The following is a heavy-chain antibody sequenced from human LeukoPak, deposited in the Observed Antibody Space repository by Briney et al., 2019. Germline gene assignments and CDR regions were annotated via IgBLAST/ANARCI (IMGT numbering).Heavy chain of an antibody. CDR2: INHSGST. CDR1: GGSFSGYY. Sequence: SETLSLTCAVYGGSFSGYYWSWIRQPPGKGLEWIGEINHSGSTNYNPSLKSRVTISVDTSKNQFSLKLSSVTAADTAVYYCARWRGMVRGDRAFDIWGQGTMVTVSS. D-gene: IGHD3-10*01. V-gene: IGHV4-34*01. J-gene: IGHJ3*02. CDR3: ARWRGMVRGDRAFDI.